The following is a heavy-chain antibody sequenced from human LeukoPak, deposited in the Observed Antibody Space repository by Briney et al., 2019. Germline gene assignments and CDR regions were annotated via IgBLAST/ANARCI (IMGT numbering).Heavy chain of an antibody. J-gene: IGHJ4*02. Sequence: ETLSLTCAVYGGSFSGYYWSWIRQPAGKGLEWIGRIYTSGSTSYNPSLKSRVSMSVDTSKNQFSLKLSSVTAADTAVYYCARVRSLGFYFDYWGQGTLVTVSS. CDR2: IYTSGST. CDR3: ARVRSLGFYFDY. V-gene: IGHV4-59*10. CDR1: GGSFSGYY.